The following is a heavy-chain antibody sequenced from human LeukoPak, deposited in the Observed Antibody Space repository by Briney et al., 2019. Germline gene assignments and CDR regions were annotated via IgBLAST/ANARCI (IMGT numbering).Heavy chain of an antibody. J-gene: IGHJ6*03. D-gene: IGHD3-16*02. CDR3: ARDNFGRGSYRHRYYYYYMDV. CDR1: GFTFSSYE. V-gene: IGHV3-53*01. CDR2: IYSGGGGGSI. Sequence: GGSLRLSCAASGFTFSSYEMNWVRQAPGKGLEWVSVIYSGGGGGSIYYADSVKGRFTLSRDNSQNTVYLQMNSLRAEDTAVYYCARDNFGRGSYRHRYYYYYMDVWGKGTTVTVSS.